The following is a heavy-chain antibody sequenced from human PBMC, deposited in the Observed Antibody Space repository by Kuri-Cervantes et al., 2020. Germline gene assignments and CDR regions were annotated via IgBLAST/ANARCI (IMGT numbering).Heavy chain of an antibody. CDR2: ISYDGSNK. V-gene: IGHV3-30*03. CDR1: GFTFSSYG. Sequence: GESLKISCAASGFTFSSYGMHWVRQAPGKGLEWVAVISYDGSNKYYADPVKGRFTISRDNSKNTLYLQMNSLRAEDTAVYYCARVNYDYVWGCYRHNYFDYWCHGTLVTVSS. D-gene: IGHD3-16*02. CDR3: ARVNYDYVWGCYRHNYFDY. J-gene: IGHJ4*01.